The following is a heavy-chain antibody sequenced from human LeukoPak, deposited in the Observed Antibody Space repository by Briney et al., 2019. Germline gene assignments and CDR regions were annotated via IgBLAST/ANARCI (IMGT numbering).Heavy chain of an antibody. CDR2: IYYSGST. CDR3: ARGRIRKQWLTSFDY. J-gene: IGHJ4*02. CDR1: GGSIRSGTHY. V-gene: IGHV4-31*03. Sequence: SQTLSLTCTVSGGSIRSGTHYWSWIRQTPGKGLEWFGYIYYSGSTYYNPSLKSRVTMSVDTSKNQFSLKLSSVTAADTAVYYCARGRIRKQWLTSFDYWGQGTLVTVSS. D-gene: IGHD6-19*01.